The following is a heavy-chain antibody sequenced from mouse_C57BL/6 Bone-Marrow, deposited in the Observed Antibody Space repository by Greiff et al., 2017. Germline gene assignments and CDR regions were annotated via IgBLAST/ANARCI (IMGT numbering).Heavy chain of an antibody. CDR2: IWWDDDK. J-gene: IGHJ3*01. Sequence: QVTLKVFGPGILHLSQTLSLTFSFPGSLLSTFGMGVCWIRQPSGKGLEWLELIWWDDDKYYNPALKSRLTISTDTSTNQVFLKTANVDTADTATYYGARTLYDGYYLWFAYWGQGTLVTVSA. V-gene: IGHV8-8*01. CDR1: GSLLSTFGMG. CDR3: ARTLYDGYYLWFAY. D-gene: IGHD2-3*01.